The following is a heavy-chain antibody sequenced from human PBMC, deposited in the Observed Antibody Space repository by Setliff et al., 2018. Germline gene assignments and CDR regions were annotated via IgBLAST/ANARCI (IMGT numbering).Heavy chain of an antibody. CDR1: GYTFTNYG. J-gene: IGHJ6*03. Sequence: ASVKVSCKASGYTFTNYGISWVRQAPGQGLEWMGWISAYNDNTNYAQKVQGRVTMTTDTSTSTAYMELRSLTSDETAVYYCAREGRRYYDSSGYYYDPYYYYYMDVWGKGTTVTVSS. D-gene: IGHD3-22*01. CDR2: ISAYNDNT. V-gene: IGHV1-18*01. CDR3: AREGRRYYDSSGYYYDPYYYYYMDV.